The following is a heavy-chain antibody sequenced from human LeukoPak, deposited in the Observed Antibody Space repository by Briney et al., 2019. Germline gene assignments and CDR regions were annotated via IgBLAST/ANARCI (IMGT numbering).Heavy chain of an antibody. CDR1: GGSISSYY. CDR3: AREAPDYGSGSYYFDY. D-gene: IGHD3-10*01. Sequence: SETLSLTCTVSGGSISSYYWSWIRQPPGKGLEWIGYIYYSGSTNYNPSLKSRVTISVDPSKNQFSLKLSSVTAADTAVYYCAREAPDYGSGSYYFDYWGQGTLVTVSS. CDR2: IYYSGST. J-gene: IGHJ4*02. V-gene: IGHV4-59*01.